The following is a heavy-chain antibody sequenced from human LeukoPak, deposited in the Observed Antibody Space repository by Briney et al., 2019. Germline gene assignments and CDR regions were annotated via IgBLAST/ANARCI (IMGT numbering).Heavy chain of an antibody. CDR2: VYYSGST. CDR1: GGSFSSSTYY. D-gene: IGHD3-22*01. Sequence: SETLSLTCTVSGGSFSSSTYYWGWIRQPPGKGLEWIGSVYYSGSTYYNQSLKSRVTISVDTSKNQFSLKLTSVTAADTAVYYCARQYYGSSGYYPWYFDCWGQGTLVTVSS. V-gene: IGHV4-39*01. CDR3: ARQYYGSSGYYPWYFDC. J-gene: IGHJ4*02.